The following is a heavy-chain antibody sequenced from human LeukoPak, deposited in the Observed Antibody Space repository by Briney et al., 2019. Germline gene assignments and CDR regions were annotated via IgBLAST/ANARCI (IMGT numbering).Heavy chain of an antibody. CDR1: GDSISSNTCY. CDR3: ARHDNGGGTSPDRHYYYGMDV. J-gene: IGHJ6*02. V-gene: IGHV4-39*01. Sequence: PSGTLSLTCTVSGDSISSNTCYWGWIRQPPGKGLEWIGTMCYSGSTYYNPSLKSRVTISVDTSKNQFSLKLSSVTAADTAVYYCARHDNGGGTSPDRHYYYGMDVWGQGTTVTVSS. D-gene: IGHD2-2*01. CDR2: MCYSGST.